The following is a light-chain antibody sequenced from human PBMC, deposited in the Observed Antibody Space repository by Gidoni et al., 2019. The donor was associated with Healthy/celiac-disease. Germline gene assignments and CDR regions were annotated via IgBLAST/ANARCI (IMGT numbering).Light chain of an antibody. CDR2: DAS. V-gene: IGKV1-33*01. J-gene: IGKJ5*01. CDR1: QDITNY. Sequence: IQMTQSPSSLSASVGDRVTITCQASQDITNYLNWSQQKPGKAPEVLIYDASNLETGVPSRFRGRGSGTDFTFTINSLEPEDIATYYCQQYDDLPITFGQGTRLEIK. CDR3: QQYDDLPIT.